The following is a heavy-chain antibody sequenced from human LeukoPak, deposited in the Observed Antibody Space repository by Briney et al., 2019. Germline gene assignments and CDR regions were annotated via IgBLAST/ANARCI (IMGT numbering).Heavy chain of an antibody. CDR1: GFTFNNFA. CDR2: ITDNWVDT. CDR3: AKSHPPTVTTEEGEYLQH. J-gene: IGHJ1*01. D-gene: IGHD4-17*01. Sequence: GGSLRLSCSASGFTFNNFAMHWVRQAPGKGLEYVSAITDNWVDTYYADSVKGRFTISRDNSKNTLYLQLSSLRAEDTAVYYCAKSHPPTVTTEEGEYLQHWGQGTLVTVSS. V-gene: IGHV3-64D*06.